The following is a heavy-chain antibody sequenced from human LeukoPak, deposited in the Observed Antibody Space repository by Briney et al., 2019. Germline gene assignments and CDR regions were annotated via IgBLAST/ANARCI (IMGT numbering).Heavy chain of an antibody. V-gene: IGHV3-7*03. CDR1: GFTFSSYW. J-gene: IGHJ4*02. Sequence: GGSLRLSCAASGFTFSSYWMSWVRQAPGKGLEWVASIKKDGSEKFYVESVKGRFTISRDNAKNSLFLQMNSLRAEDTAIYFCARDGAARGSGSFGDWGQGTLVTVSS. D-gene: IGHD3-10*01. CDR3: ARDGAARGSGSFGD. CDR2: IKKDGSEK.